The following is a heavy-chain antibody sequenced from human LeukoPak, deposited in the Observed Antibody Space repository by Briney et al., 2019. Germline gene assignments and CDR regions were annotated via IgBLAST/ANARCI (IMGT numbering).Heavy chain of an antibody. CDR2: ISASGGST. Sequence: AGGSLRLSCAASGFTFSSYAMSWVRQAPGKGLEWVSAISASGGSTYYADSLKGLVTVSRDNSKNTLFLQLNSLSAEDTATYFCARLMRRYYGMDVWGQGTTVTISS. V-gene: IGHV3-23*01. J-gene: IGHJ6*02. CDR3: ARLMRRYYGMDV. CDR1: GFTFSSYA.